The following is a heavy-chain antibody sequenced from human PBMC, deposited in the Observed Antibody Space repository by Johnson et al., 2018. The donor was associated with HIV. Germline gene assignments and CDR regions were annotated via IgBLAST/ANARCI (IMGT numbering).Heavy chain of an antibody. J-gene: IGHJ3*02. V-gene: IGHV3-11*04. CDR3: ARDGGRGDFDI. D-gene: IGHD3-16*01. CDR2: ISSSGGTK. CDR1: RFSSSDYY. Sequence: QVQLVESGGGFVKPGGSLRLSCAASRFSSSDYYMTWIRQAPGKGLERVSYISSSGGTKYYADSLKGRFTISRDNAKNSLYLQMNSLRVEDTAVYYCARDGGRGDFDIWGQGTRVSVSS.